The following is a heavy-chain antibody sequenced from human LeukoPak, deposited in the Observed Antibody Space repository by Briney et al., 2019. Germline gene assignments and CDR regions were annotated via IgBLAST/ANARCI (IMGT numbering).Heavy chain of an antibody. J-gene: IGHJ3*02. CDR2: MNPNSGNT. CDR1: GYTFTSYD. CDR3: ARDPPDYYDSSGYYRRDAFDI. V-gene: IGHV1-8*01. D-gene: IGHD3-22*01. Sequence: ASVKVSCKASGYTFTSYDINWVRQATGQGLEWMGWMNPNSGNTGYAQKFQGRVTMTRNTSISTAYMELSSLRSEDTAVYYCARDPPDYYDSSGYYRRDAFDIWGQGTMVTVSS.